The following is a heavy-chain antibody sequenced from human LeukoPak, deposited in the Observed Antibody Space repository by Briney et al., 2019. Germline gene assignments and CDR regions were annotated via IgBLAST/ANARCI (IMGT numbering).Heavy chain of an antibody. J-gene: IGHJ6*03. CDR2: ISGDGGST. D-gene: IGHD5/OR15-5a*01. CDR3: AKDTLSAILYYYYMDV. Sequence: GGSLRLSCAASGFTFDDYAMHWVRQAPGKGLVWVSLISGDGGSTYYADSVKGRFTISRDNSKNSLYLQMNSLRTEDTALYYCAKDTLSAILYYYYMDVWGKGTTVTVSS. V-gene: IGHV3-43*02. CDR1: GFTFDDYA.